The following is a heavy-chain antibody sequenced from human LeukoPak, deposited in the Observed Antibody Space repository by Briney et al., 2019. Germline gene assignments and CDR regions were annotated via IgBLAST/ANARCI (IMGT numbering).Heavy chain of an antibody. CDR2: IYYSGST. CDR1: GGSISSGGYS. D-gene: IGHD2-21*01. Sequence: PSETLSLTCTVSGGSISSGGYSWSWIRQHPGKGLEWIGYIYYSGSTYYNPSLKSRVTISVDTSKNQFSLKLSSVTAADTAVYYCARCDSLFDYWGQGTLVTVSS. CDR3: ARCDSLFDY. J-gene: IGHJ4*02. V-gene: IGHV4-31*03.